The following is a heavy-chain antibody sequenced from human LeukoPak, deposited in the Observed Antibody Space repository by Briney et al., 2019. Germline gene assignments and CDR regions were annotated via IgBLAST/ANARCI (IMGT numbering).Heavy chain of an antibody. CDR3: ARDLTVEVATMGEAWFDP. CDR1: GGSISSGSYY. V-gene: IGHV4-61*02. CDR2: IYTSGST. J-gene: IGHJ5*02. Sequence: SQTLSLTCTVSGGSISSGSYYWSWIRQPAGKGLEWIGRIYTSGSTNYNPSLKSRVTISVDTSKNQFSLKLSSVTAAGTAVYYWARDLTVEVATMGEAWFDPWGQGTLVTVSS. D-gene: IGHD5-24*01.